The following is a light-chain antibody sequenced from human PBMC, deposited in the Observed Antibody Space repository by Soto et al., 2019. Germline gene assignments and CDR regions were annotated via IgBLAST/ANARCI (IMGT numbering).Light chain of an antibody. V-gene: IGKV3-11*01. CDR2: DAS. J-gene: IGKJ3*01. Sequence: IVFTQSPCTWSWSPGERATLSGRASQSVSSYLAWYQQKPGQAPRLLIYDASNRATGIPARFSGSGSGTDFTLTISSLQSEDFTVYYCQQYNNWPPVTFGPGTKVDI. CDR3: QQYNNWPPVT. CDR1: QSVSSY.